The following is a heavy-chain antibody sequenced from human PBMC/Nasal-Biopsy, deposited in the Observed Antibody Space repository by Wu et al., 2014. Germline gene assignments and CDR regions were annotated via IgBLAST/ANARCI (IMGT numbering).Heavy chain of an antibody. V-gene: IGHV3-48*03. CDR1: GFTFSSYE. Sequence: LRLSCAASGFTFSSYEMNWVRQAPGKGLEWVSYISTDGRTIYFAHFVKGRFTISRDNAKNSLYLQMNSLRAEDTAIYYCARGGYDNRFWFDPWGQGTLVTVSS. CDR2: ISTDGRTI. J-gene: IGHJ5*02. CDR3: ARGGYDNRFWFDP. D-gene: IGHD5-12*01.